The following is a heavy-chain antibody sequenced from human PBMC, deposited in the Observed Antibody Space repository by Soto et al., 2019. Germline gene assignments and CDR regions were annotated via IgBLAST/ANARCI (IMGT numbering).Heavy chain of an antibody. CDR3: ARVWCGGDCYLDEYYFDY. Sequence: ASVKVSCKASGYTFTSYGISWVRQAPGQGLEWMGWISAYNGNTNYAQKLQGRVTMTTDTSTSTAYMELRSLRSDDTAVYYCARVWCGGDCYLDEYYFDYWGQGTLVTVSS. V-gene: IGHV1-18*01. D-gene: IGHD2-21*02. CDR2: ISAYNGNT. CDR1: GYTFTSYG. J-gene: IGHJ4*02.